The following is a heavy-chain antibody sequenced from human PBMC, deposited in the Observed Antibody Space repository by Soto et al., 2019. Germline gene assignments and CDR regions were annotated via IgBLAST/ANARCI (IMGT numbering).Heavy chain of an antibody. V-gene: IGHV3-23*01. CDR3: AKGSRGYTSSYLDY. CDR1: GFSFSGYA. D-gene: IGHD6-6*01. J-gene: IGHJ4*02. Sequence: EVQLLESGGGLVQPGGSLRLSCVASGFSFSGYAMSWVRQAPGKGLEWVASISGSGATPFYADSVKGQLTISRDNSRNTLYLQINSLSAEDTAVYFCAKGSRGYTSSYLDYWGQGTLVTVSS. CDR2: ISGSGATP.